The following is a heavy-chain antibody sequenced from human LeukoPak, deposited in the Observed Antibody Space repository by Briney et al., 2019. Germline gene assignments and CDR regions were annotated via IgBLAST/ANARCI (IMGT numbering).Heavy chain of an antibody. V-gene: IGHV1-2*02. CDR1: GYTFTGYY. J-gene: IGHJ4*02. Sequence: ASVKVSCKASGYTFTGYYMHWVRQAPGQGLEWMGWINPNSGGTNYAQKFRGRVTMTRDTSISTAYMGLSRLRSDDTAVYYCARVGVGTLAYYDFWSGFFYWGQGTLVTVSS. CDR3: ARVGVGTLAYYDFWSGFFY. D-gene: IGHD3-3*01. CDR2: INPNSGGT.